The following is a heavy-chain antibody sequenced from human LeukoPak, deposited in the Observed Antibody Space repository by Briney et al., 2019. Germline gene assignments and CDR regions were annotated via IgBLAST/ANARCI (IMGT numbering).Heavy chain of an antibody. CDR3: ARSSGDSGYDKDY. CDR2: ISYDGSNK. CDR1: GFTFSSYA. J-gene: IGHJ4*02. D-gene: IGHD5-12*01. V-gene: IGHV3-30*04. Sequence: PGGSLRLSCAASGFTFSSYAMHWVRQAPGKGLEWVAVISYDGSNKYYADSVKGRLTISRDNSKNTLYLQMNSLRAEDTAVYYCARSSGDSGYDKDYWGQGTLVTVSS.